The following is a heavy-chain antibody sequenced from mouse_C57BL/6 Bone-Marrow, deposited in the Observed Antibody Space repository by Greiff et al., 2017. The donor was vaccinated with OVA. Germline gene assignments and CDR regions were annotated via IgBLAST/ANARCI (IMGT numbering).Heavy chain of an antibody. J-gene: IGHJ4*01. D-gene: IGHD3-3*01. Sequence: EVQRVESGAELVKPGASVKLSCTASGFNIKDYYMHWVKQRTEQGLEWIGRIDPEDGETKYAPKFQGKATITADTSSNTAYLQLSSLTSEDTAVYYCAPRQPGRGYAMDYWGQGTSVTVSS. CDR1: GFNIKDYY. CDR2: IDPEDGET. CDR3: APRQPGRGYAMDY. V-gene: IGHV14-2*01.